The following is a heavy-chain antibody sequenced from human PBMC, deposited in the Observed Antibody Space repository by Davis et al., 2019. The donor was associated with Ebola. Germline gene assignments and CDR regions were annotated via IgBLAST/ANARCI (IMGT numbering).Heavy chain of an antibody. D-gene: IGHD3-22*01. CDR3: ARGPYYYDSSGYYTNFDY. CDR2: IYYSGST. Sequence: SETLPLTCTVSGGSISSYYWSWIRQPPGKGLEWIGYIYYSGSTNYNPSLKSRVTISVDTSKNQFSLKLSSVTAADTAVYYCARGPYYYDSSGYYTNFDYWGQGTLVTVSS. V-gene: IGHV4-59*01. CDR1: GGSISSYY. J-gene: IGHJ4*02.